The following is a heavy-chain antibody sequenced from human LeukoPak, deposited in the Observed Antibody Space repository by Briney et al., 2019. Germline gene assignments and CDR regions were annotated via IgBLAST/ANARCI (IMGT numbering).Heavy chain of an antibody. CDR3: ASLVSTAMHFDY. Sequence: SETLSLTCTVSGGSISSGGYYWSWIRQPPGKGLEWIGYIYHSGSTYYNPSLKSRVTISVDRSKNQFSLKLSSVTAADTAVYYCASLVSTAMHFDYWGQGTLVTVSS. V-gene: IGHV4-30-2*01. J-gene: IGHJ4*02. CDR2: IYHSGST. D-gene: IGHD2-2*01. CDR1: GGSISSGGYY.